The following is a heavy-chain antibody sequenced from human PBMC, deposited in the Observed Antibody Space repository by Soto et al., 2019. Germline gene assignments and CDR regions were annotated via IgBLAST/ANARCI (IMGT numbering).Heavy chain of an antibody. J-gene: IGHJ4*02. D-gene: IGHD2-8*01. CDR3: ARSPLRMLQNSDFDY. Sequence: ASVKVSCKASGYTFTGYYMHWVRQAPGQGLEWMGWINPNSGGTNYAQKFQGRVTMTRDTSISTAYMELSRLRSDDTAVYYCARSPLRMLQNSDFDYWGQGTLVTVSS. V-gene: IGHV1-2*02. CDR2: INPNSGGT. CDR1: GYTFTGYY.